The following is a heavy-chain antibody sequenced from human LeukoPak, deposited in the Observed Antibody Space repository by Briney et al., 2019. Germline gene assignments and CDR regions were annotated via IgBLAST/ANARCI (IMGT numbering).Heavy chain of an antibody. Sequence: SDTLSLTCTVSGGSISSGDYYWSWIRQRPGKGLKWIGYIYYSGSTYSKPSLKSQVTIPVDTFKTQFSLKLGSVDPATTAVYSCDTAAPWLMLVGYGGCWRQGSLVTVSS. J-gene: IGHJ1*01. CDR1: GGSISSGDYY. CDR3: DTAAPWLMLVGYGGC. CDR2: IYYSGST. D-gene: IGHD4-23*01. V-gene: IGHV4-30-4*02.